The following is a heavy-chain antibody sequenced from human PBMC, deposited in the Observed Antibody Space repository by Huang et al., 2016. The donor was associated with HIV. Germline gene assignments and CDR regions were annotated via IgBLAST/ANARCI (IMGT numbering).Heavy chain of an antibody. J-gene: IGHJ4*02. Sequence: QLQLQESGPGLVKPSETLSLTCTVSGGSIRSDNYYWGGIRQPPGKGLEWIGIMYYSGSTDYNPSLKRRGTKTVDTSKNHFSLRMRSVTAADTAVYYCARLPGSITMIRGVITDPYWGQGTLVTVSS. CDR2: MYYSGST. CDR3: ARLPGSITMIRGVITDPY. CDR1: GGSIRSDNYY. D-gene: IGHD3-10*01. V-gene: IGHV4-39*02.